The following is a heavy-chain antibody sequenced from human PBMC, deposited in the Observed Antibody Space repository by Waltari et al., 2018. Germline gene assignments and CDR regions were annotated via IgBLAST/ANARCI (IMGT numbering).Heavy chain of an antibody. J-gene: IGHJ3*02. CDR1: GFTFGDYA. Sequence: EVQLVESGGGLVQPGRSLRLSCTASGFTFGDYAMSWFRQAPGKGLEWVGFIRSKAYGGTTEYAASVKGRFTISRDDSKSIAYLQMNSLKTEDRAVYYCTRDFIWPDAFDIWGQGTMVTVSS. V-gene: IGHV3-49*03. CDR2: IRSKAYGGTT. D-gene: IGHD2-21*01. CDR3: TRDFIWPDAFDI.